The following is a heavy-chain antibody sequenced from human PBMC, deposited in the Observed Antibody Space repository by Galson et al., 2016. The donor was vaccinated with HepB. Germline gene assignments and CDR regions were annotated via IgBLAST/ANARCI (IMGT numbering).Heavy chain of an antibody. Sequence: PALVKPTQTLTLTCTFSGFSLTSTGVGVGWIRQPPGKALEWLALIYWDDDKRYSPSLKTRLTITKDTSKNQVVLTMTNMDPMDTATYYCTHALAKYYFDYWGQGTLVTVSS. D-gene: IGHD3-3*02. J-gene: IGHJ4*02. V-gene: IGHV2-5*02. CDR3: THALAKYYFDY. CDR1: GFSLTSTGVG. CDR2: IYWDDDK.